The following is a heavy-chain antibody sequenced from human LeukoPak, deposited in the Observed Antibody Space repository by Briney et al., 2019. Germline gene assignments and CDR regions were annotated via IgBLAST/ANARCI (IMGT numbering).Heavy chain of an antibody. D-gene: IGHD5-12*01. CDR2: ISPSGGST. Sequence: ASVKVSCKAFGYTFTSNYMHWVRQAPGQGPEWMGVISPSGGSTTYAQKFQGRVTITADESTSTAYMELSSLRSEDTAVYYCAREGIVATSGLPFAHFDYWGQGTLVTVSS. CDR3: AREGIVATSGLPFAHFDY. J-gene: IGHJ4*02. CDR1: GYTFTSNY. V-gene: IGHV1-46*01.